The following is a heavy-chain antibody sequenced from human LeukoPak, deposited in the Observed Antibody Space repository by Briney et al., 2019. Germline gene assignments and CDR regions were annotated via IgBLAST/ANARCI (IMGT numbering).Heavy chain of an antibody. CDR3: ASSRVSYYYGSGSSDY. J-gene: IGHJ4*02. Sequence: GGSLRLSCAASGFTFSSYAMRWVRHAPGKGLEWVSAISGSGGSTYYADSVKGRFTISRDNSKNTLYLQMNSLRAEDTAVYYCASSRVSYYYGSGSSDYWGQGTLVTVSS. V-gene: IGHV3-23*01. CDR1: GFTFSSYA. CDR2: ISGSGGST. D-gene: IGHD3-10*01.